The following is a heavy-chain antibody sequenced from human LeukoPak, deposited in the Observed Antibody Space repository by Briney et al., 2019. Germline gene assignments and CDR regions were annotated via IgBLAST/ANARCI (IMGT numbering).Heavy chain of an antibody. Sequence: KPSETLSLTCAVYGGSFSGYYWSWIRQPPGKGLEWIAFIYYSGSAKYNPSLNSRVTVSVDTSKNQFSLRLSSVTAADTAIYYCARHFVTYPHYFDYWGQGTLVAVSS. CDR1: GGSFSGYY. D-gene: IGHD2-21*01. CDR3: ARHFVTYPHYFDY. CDR2: IYYSGSA. V-gene: IGHV4-59*08. J-gene: IGHJ4*02.